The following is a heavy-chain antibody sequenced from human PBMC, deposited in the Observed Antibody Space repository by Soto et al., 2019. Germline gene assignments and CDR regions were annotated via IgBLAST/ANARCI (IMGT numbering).Heavy chain of an antibody. CDR3: ARSNGGSYDH. D-gene: IGHD3-10*01. CDR2: IHRDGSSP. J-gene: IGHJ5*02. CDR1: GFTFSSYW. Sequence: EVQLVESGGGLVQPGGSLRLSCAASGFTFSSYWMHWVRQAPGKGLVWVSRIHRDGSSPIYADSVKGRFTISRDNAKNTLYLQMNSLRAEDTAVYYCARSNGGSYDHWGRGTLVIVSS. V-gene: IGHV3-74*01.